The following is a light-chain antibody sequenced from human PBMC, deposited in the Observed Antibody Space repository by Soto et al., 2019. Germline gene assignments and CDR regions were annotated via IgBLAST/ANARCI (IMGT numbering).Light chain of an antibody. Sequence: DIQMTQSPSTLSASVGDRVTITCRASQSISSWLAWYQQKPGKAPKLLIYKASSLESGVPSRFSGSGSGTEFTLAISSLQPHDFATYYCQHYNSYPITFGQGTRLEIK. J-gene: IGKJ5*01. CDR3: QHYNSYPIT. V-gene: IGKV1-5*03. CDR1: QSISSW. CDR2: KAS.